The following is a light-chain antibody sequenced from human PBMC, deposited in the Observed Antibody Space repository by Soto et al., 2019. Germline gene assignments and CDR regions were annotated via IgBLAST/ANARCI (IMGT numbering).Light chain of an antibody. CDR2: QDN. CDR3: QSYDTINQAGI. V-gene: IGLV6-57*04. CDR1: SGSIARNY. J-gene: IGLJ2*01. Sequence: NFMLTQPHSLSESPGKTVTISCTRSSGSIARNYVQWYQQRPGGAPTTVIYQDNQRPSGVPDRFSGSIDSSSNSASLSISGLKTEHEADYYCQSYDTINQAGIFGGGTKLTVL.